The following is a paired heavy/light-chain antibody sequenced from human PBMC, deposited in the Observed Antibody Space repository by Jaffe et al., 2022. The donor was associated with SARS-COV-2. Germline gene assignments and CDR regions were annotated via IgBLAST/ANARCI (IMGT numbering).Light chain of an antibody. CDR2: DAS. V-gene: IGKV3-11*01. Sequence: EIVLTQSPATLSLSPGERATLSCRASQSVKSYLAWYQHKPGQAPRLLIYDASNRATGIPARFSGSGSGTDFTLTISSLEPEDFAVYYCQQRAIWLTFGGGTKVEIK. CDR3: QQRAIWLT. CDR1: QSVKSY. J-gene: IGKJ4*01.
Heavy chain of an antibody. J-gene: IGHJ4*02. Sequence: QVQLVESGGGVVQPGRSLRLSCAASGFSFSDSGMHWVRQAPGKGLEWVAVISYGGTNKFYIDSVKGRFTISRDDSKNTLYLQMNSLRVEDTAVYYCAKELATLNYFDYWGQGTLVTVSS. CDR2: ISYGGTNK. CDR1: GFSFSDSG. D-gene: IGHD1-1*01. CDR3: AKELATLNYFDY. V-gene: IGHV3-30*18.